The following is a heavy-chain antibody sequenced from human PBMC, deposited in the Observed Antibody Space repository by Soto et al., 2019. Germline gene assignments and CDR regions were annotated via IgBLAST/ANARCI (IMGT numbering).Heavy chain of an antibody. CDR3: ADSGSYTDV. D-gene: IGHD3-22*01. J-gene: IGHJ6*03. CDR2: IKHDGSEK. Sequence: EVQLVESGGGLVQPGGSLRLSCAASGFTFSSYGITWVRQAPGKGLEWVANIKHDGSEKQYVDSVKGRFTISRDNAKNSLYLQMNSLRAEDTAVYYCADSGSYTDVWGKGTTVIVSS. V-gene: IGHV3-7*01. CDR1: GFTFSSYG.